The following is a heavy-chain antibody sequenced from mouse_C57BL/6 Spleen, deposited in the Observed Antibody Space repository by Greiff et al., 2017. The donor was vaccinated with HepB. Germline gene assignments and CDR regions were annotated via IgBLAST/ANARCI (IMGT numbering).Heavy chain of an antibody. CDR1: GLSLTSYG. Sequence: VKLVESGPGRVAPSQSLSITCTVSGLSLTSYGVGWVRQPPGKGLEWLGVIWGGGSTNYNSALMSRLSISKDNSKSQVFLKMNSLQNDDTAIYYRPKLHASPFAHWGHVTPVSVSA. CDR2: IWGGGST. V-gene: IGHV2-9*01. CDR3: PKLHASPFAH. J-gene: IGHJ3*01.